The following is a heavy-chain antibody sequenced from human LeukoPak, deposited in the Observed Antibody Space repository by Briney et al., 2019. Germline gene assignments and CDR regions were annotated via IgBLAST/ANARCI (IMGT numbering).Heavy chain of an antibody. J-gene: IGHJ6*02. Sequence: TSVTLSFKASGYTFACYYMNWMRQPPGQGLEWMGWINPNSGGTNYAQKFQGRVTMTRDTSISTAYMELSRLRSDDTAVYYCARDLPTAYYYYGMDVWGQGTTVTVSS. CDR2: INPNSGGT. CDR1: GYTFACYY. D-gene: IGHD4-17*01. V-gene: IGHV1-2*02. CDR3: ARDLPTAYYYYGMDV.